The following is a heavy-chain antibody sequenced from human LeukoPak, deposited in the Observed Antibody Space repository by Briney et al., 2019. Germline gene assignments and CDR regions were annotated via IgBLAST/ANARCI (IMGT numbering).Heavy chain of an antibody. CDR3: ARHYGSGTYPLDF. D-gene: IGHD3-10*01. Sequence: PSETLSLTCTVSGDSISGYYWSWIRQPPGAALEWTGYIYYNGNTNYSPSLKSRVTISVDTSKNQFTLKLSSVTAADTAVYYCARHYGSGTYPLDFWGQGTLVTVSS. CDR1: GDSISGYY. CDR2: IYYNGNT. V-gene: IGHV4-59*01. J-gene: IGHJ4*02.